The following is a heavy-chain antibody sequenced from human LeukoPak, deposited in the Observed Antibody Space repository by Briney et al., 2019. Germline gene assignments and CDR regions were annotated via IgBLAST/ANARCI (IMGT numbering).Heavy chain of an antibody. CDR1: GYTFTSYD. CDR3: AKDLSDGYGGGYYYMDV. D-gene: IGHD3-16*02. CDR2: MNPNSGNT. J-gene: IGHJ6*03. V-gene: IGHV1-8*01. Sequence: ASVKVSCKASGYTFTSYDINWVRQATGQGLEWMGWMNPNSGNTGYAQKFQGRVTMTRNTSISTAYMELSSLRSEDTAVYYCAKDLSDGYGGGYYYMDVWGKGTTVTVSS.